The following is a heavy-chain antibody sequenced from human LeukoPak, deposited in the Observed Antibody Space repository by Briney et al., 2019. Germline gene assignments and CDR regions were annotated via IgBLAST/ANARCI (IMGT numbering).Heavy chain of an antibody. J-gene: IGHJ4*02. V-gene: IGHV3-73*01. CDR2: IRTKANNYAT. CDR1: GFTFGASA. CDR3: ARGSGSSWYFYFDY. D-gene: IGHD6-13*01. Sequence: PGGSLNPPFAAPGFTFGASAMHWFRQASGKGLNWFGLIRTKANNYATAYAASLSGRFTISRDDSKNMAYLHLNGLKTEDTALYYCARGSGSSWYFYFDYWGQGTLVTVSS.